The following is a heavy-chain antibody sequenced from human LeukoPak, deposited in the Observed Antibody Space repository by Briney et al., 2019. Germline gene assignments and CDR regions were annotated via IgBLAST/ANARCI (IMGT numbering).Heavy chain of an antibody. D-gene: IGHD3-22*01. Sequence: SETLSLTCAVYGGSFSGYYWSWIRQPPGKGLEWIGEINHSGSTNYNPSLKSRVTISVDTSKNQFSLKLSSVTAADTAVYYCARGHYYDSRGRGWFDPWGQGTLVTVSS. CDR3: ARGHYYDSRGRGWFDP. V-gene: IGHV4-34*01. J-gene: IGHJ5*02. CDR1: GGSFSGYY. CDR2: INHSGST.